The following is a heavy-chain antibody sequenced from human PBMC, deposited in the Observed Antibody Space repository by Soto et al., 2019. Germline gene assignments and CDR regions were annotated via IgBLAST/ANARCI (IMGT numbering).Heavy chain of an antibody. CDR1: GGSFSGYY. Sequence: SETLSLTCAVYGGSFSGYYWSWIRQPPGKGLEWIGEINHSGSTNYNPSLKSRVTISVDTSKNQFSLKLSSVTAADTAVYYCARVESSSLQYYFDYWGQGTLVTVSS. CDR3: ARVESSSLQYYFDY. CDR2: INHSGST. D-gene: IGHD6-13*01. J-gene: IGHJ4*02. V-gene: IGHV4-34*01.